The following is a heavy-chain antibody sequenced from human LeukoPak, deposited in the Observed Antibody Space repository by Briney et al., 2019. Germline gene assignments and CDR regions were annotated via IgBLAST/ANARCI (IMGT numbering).Heavy chain of an antibody. D-gene: IGHD2-2*01. V-gene: IGHV3-23*01. CDR1: GFTFSSYA. CDR2: ISGSGGST. J-gene: IGHJ4*02. CDR3: AKGIDIVVVPAAILDY. Sequence: GGSLRLSCAASGFTFSSYAMSWVRQAPGKGLEWVSAISGSGGSTYYADSVKGRFTISRDNSKNTLYLQMNSLRAEDTAVYYSAKGIDIVVVPAAILDYWGQGTLVTVSS.